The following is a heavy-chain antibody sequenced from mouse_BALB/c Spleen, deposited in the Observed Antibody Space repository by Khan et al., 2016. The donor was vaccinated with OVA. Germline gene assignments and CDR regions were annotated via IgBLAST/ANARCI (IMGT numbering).Heavy chain of an antibody. Sequence: VQLQQSGAELVMPGASVKLSCTASGFNIKDTYMHWVKQRPEQGLEWIGRIDPANGNTKYDPKFQGKATITADTSSNTAYLQLSSLTSEDTAVYYGARGTTTATFSYYYAMDYWGQGTSVTVSS. CDR2: IDPANGNT. CDR3: ARGTTTATFSYYYAMDY. V-gene: IGHV14-3*02. D-gene: IGHD1-2*01. J-gene: IGHJ4*01. CDR1: GFNIKDTY.